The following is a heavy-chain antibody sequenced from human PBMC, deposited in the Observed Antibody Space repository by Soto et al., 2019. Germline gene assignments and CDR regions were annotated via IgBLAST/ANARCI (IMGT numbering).Heavy chain of an antibody. CDR3: AKVRYSSPMGYYYVMDV. D-gene: IGHD6-19*01. CDR1: RVAFSKFI. CDR2: IIPIFGTA. Sequence: SVKVSCKASRVAFSKFIVTWVRQAPGLGLEWVGGIIPIFGTANYAQKFQGRVTITADASTSTSYMEVNNLRSEDTAVYYCAKVRYSSPMGYYYVMDVWGQGTTVTVSS. J-gene: IGHJ6*02. V-gene: IGHV1-69*13.